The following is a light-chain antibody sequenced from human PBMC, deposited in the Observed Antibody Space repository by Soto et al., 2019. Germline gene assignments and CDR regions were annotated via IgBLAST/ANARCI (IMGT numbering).Light chain of an antibody. J-gene: IGKJ3*01. CDR3: QYGSSPLT. CDR2: GAS. Sequence: EIVLTQSPGTLSLSPGERATLSCRASQSVSSSYLAWFQQRPGQAPRLLIYGASSRATGIPDRFSGSGSGPDFTLSISRLEPEDFAVYYCQYGSSPLTFGPGTKVEVK. CDR1: QSVSSSY. V-gene: IGKV3-20*01.